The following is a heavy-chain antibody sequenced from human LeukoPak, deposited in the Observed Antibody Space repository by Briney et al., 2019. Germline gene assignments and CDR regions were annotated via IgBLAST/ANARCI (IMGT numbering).Heavy chain of an antibody. V-gene: IGHV4-39*01. CDR2: IYYSAST. D-gene: IGHD3-3*01. CDR3: ARGIYDFWSGYYKGNWFDP. Sequence: SETLSLTCTVSGGSISSSSYYWVWLRPPPGQGLDWIGSIYYSASTYYNPSLNSRVTISVDTSKNQFSLKLSSVTAADTAVYYCARGIYDFWSGYYKGNWFDPRGQGTLVTVSS. J-gene: IGHJ5*02. CDR1: GGSISSSSYY.